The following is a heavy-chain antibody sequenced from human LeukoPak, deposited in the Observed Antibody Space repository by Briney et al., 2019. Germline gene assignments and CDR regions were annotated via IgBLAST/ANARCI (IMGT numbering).Heavy chain of an antibody. V-gene: IGHV3-21*01. CDR2: ISSSSSYI. Sequence: GGSLRLSCAASGFTFSSYSMNWVRQAPGKGLEWVSSISSSSSYIYYADSVKGRFTISRDNAKNSLYLQVKSLIAEDTVVYYCARDVADRGSYYVDRWFDPWGQGTLVTVSS. D-gene: IGHD1-26*01. J-gene: IGHJ5*02. CDR1: GFTFSSYS. CDR3: ARDVADRGSYYVDRWFDP.